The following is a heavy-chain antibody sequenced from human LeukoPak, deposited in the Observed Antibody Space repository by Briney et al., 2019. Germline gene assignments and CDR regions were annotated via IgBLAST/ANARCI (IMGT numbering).Heavy chain of an antibody. CDR1: SGSFRTYY. J-gene: IGHJ3*02. CDR2: IFYNEGT. V-gene: IGHV4-59*01. CDR3: VKSNSRYQPWTLDI. D-gene: IGHD2-2*01. Sequence: SETLSLTCTVSSGSFRTYYWSWIRQPPGKGLEWIGYIFYNEGTSYNPSLKSRVAISVDTSNNQLSLKVNSVTAADTAMYYCVKSNSRYQPWTLDIWGRGTMVTVSS.